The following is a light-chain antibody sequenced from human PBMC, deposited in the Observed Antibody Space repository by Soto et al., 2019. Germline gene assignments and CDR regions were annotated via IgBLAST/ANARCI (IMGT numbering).Light chain of an antibody. J-gene: IGLJ3*02. Sequence: QSVLTQLPSVSGAPGQRVTISCTGSSSNIGAGYDVHWYQQLPGTAPKLLIYGNSNRPSGVPDRFSSSKSGTSASLAITGLRAEDEADYYCQSYDSSLSGWVFGGGTKLTVL. CDR2: GNS. V-gene: IGLV1-40*01. CDR1: SSNIGAGYD. CDR3: QSYDSSLSGWV.